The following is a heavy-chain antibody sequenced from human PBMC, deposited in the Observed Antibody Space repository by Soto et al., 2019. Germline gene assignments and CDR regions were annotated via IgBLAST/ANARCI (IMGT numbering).Heavy chain of an antibody. V-gene: IGHV1-69*01. CDR1: GGTFSSYA. CDR3: ASAPSEGIAARRLGHDY. J-gene: IGHJ4*02. D-gene: IGHD6-6*01. CDR2: IIPIFGTA. Sequence: QVQLVQSGAEVKKPGSSVKVSCKASGGTFSSYAISWVRQAPGQGLEWMGGIIPIFGTANYAQKFQGRVTITADESTSTAYMALSSLRSEDTAVYYCASAPSEGIAARRLGHDYWGQGTLVTVSS.